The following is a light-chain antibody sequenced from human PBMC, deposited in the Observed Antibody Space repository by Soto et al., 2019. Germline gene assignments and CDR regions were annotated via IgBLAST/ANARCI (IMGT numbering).Light chain of an antibody. V-gene: IGKV1-9*01. CDR2: AAS. Sequence: TQSPATLSVSPGGRSTLSCRASQSISNYLAWYQQKPGKAPKLLIYAASTLQSGVPLRFSGSGSGTSFTLTISSLQPEDFATYYCQQLLSYPITFGQGTRLEIK. CDR1: QSISNY. CDR3: QQLLSYPIT. J-gene: IGKJ5*01.